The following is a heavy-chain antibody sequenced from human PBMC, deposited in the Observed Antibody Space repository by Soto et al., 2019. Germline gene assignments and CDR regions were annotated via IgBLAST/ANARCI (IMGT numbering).Heavy chain of an antibody. V-gene: IGHV4-59*08. CDR2: IYYSGST. Sequence: SETLSLTCTVSGGSISSYYWSWIRQPPGKGLEWIGYIYYSGSTNYNPSLKSRVTISVDTSKNQFSLKLSSVTAADTAVYYCARLLDCSGGSCYNVFDYWGQGTLVTVSS. J-gene: IGHJ4*02. CDR3: ARLLDCSGGSCYNVFDY. D-gene: IGHD2-15*01. CDR1: GGSISSYY.